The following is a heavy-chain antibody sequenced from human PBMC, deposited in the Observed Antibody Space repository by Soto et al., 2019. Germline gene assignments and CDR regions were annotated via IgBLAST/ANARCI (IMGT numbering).Heavy chain of an antibody. CDR3: ARVSPYPSIELQLTYYFDY. V-gene: IGHV3-11*06. CDR2: ISSSSSYT. J-gene: IGHJ4*02. D-gene: IGHD1-26*01. Sequence: QVQLVESGGGLVKPGGSLRLSCAASGFTFSDYYMSWIRQAPGKGLEWVSYISSSSSYTNYADSVKGRFTISRDNAKNSLYLQVNSLRAEDTAVYYCARVSPYPSIELQLTYYFDYWGQGTLVTVSS. CDR1: GFTFSDYY.